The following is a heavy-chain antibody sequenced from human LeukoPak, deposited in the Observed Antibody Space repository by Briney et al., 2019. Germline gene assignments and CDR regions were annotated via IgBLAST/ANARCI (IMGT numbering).Heavy chain of an antibody. Sequence: PSETLSLTCTVSGGSISSYYWSWIRQPPGKGLEWIGYIYYSGSTNYNPSLKSRVTISVDTSKNQFSLQLNSVTPEDTAVYYCARDRTGDLYIDCWGQGTLVTVSS. CDR3: ARDRTGDLYIDC. J-gene: IGHJ4*02. CDR2: IYYSGST. V-gene: IGHV4-59*12. D-gene: IGHD7-27*01. CDR1: GGSISSYY.